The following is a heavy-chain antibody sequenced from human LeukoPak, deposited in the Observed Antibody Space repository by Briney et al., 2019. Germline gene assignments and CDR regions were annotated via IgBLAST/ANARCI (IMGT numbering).Heavy chain of an antibody. CDR3: ARDGKRRLRFLEWSREASYGMDV. J-gene: IGHJ6*02. CDR2: ISAYNGNT. CDR1: GYTFTSYG. Sequence: ASVKVSCKASGYTFTSYGISWVRQAPGQGLEWMGWISAYNGNTSYAQKLQGRVTMTTDTSTSTAYMELRSLRSDDTAVYYCARDGKRRLRFLEWSREASYGMDVWGQGTTVTVSS. V-gene: IGHV1-18*01. D-gene: IGHD3-3*01.